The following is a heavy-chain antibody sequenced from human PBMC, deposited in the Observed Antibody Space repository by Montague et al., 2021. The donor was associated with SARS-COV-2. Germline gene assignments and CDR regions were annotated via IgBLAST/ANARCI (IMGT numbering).Heavy chain of an antibody. CDR1: GGSISSYH. Sequence: SETLSLTCTVSGGSISSYHWSWIRQPPGKGLELIGSIHYIGNTYYNPSLESRVTISVDTSENQFSLKLRSVIAADTAVHYCARLLPDGTVVATDIPFDSWGQGTLVTVSS. J-gene: IGHJ4*02. V-gene: IGHV4-59*08. CDR3: ARLLPDGTVVATDIPFDS. CDR2: IHYIGNT. D-gene: IGHD2-21*02.